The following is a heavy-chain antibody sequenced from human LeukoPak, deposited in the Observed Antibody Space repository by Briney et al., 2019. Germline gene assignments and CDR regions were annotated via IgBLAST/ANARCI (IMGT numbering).Heavy chain of an antibody. CDR1: GYTLTELS. CDR3: ATLDQLWFDY. CDR2: FDPEDGET. V-gene: IGHV1-24*01. J-gene: IGHJ4*02. D-gene: IGHD5-18*01. Sequence: GASGKVSCKVSGYTLTELSMHWVRQAPGKGREGMGGFDPEDGETIYAQKFQGRVTMTEDTSTDTAYMALSSRRSEDTAVYYCATLDQLWFDYWGQGTLVTVSS.